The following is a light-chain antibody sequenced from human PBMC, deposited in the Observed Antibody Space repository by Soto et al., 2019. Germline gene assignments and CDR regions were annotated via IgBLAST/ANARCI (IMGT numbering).Light chain of an antibody. Sequence: IRMTHSPSSLSASTGDRVTITCRASQSISSYLNWYQQKPGKAPKLLIHAASSLESGVPSRFSGSGSGTDFTLTISSLQPEDSATYYCQQSYSIPVTFGQGTKVDIK. J-gene: IGKJ2*01. CDR1: QSISSY. CDR2: AAS. CDR3: QQSYSIPVT. V-gene: IGKV1-39*01.